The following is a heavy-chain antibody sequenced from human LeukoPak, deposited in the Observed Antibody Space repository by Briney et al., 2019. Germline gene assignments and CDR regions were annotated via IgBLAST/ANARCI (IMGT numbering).Heavy chain of an antibody. CDR1: GGSISSHY. V-gene: IGHV4-59*11. CDR2: IYYSGST. CDR3: ARGRYSSSSAAFDY. D-gene: IGHD6-6*01. Sequence: PSETLSLTCTVSGGSISSHYWSWIRQPPGKGLEWIGYIYYSGSTNYNPSLKSRVTISVDTSKNQFSLKLSSVTAADTAVYYCARGRYSSSSAAFDYWGQGTLVTVSS. J-gene: IGHJ4*02.